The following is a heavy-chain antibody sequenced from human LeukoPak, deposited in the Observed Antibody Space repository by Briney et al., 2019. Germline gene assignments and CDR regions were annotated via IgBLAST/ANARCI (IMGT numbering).Heavy chain of an antibody. CDR3: AKAPIGVVPAANLDY. J-gene: IGHJ4*02. CDR2: ISGSGGST. CDR1: GFTFSNYA. D-gene: IGHD2-2*01. V-gene: IGHV3-23*01. Sequence: GGSLRLSCAASGFTFSNYAMSGVRQAPGKGLDWVSAISGSGGSTYYADSVKGRFTISRDNSKNTLYLQMNSLRAEDTAVYYCAKAPIGVVPAANLDYWGQGTLVTVSS.